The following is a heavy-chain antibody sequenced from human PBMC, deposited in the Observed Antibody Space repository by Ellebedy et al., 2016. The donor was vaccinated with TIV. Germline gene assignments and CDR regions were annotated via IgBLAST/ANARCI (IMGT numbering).Heavy chain of an antibody. Sequence: AASVKVSCKASGYTFTTYGISWVRQAPGQGLDWMGWISTYNDNTHHAQKVQGRVNMTTDTSTSTAYMELRSLRSDDTAVYYCARDLYTFYSDSSGYQRYYYGMDVWGQGTAVTVSS. CDR2: ISTYNDNT. CDR3: ARDLYTFYSDSSGYQRYYYGMDV. V-gene: IGHV1-18*01. J-gene: IGHJ6*02. CDR1: GYTFTTYG. D-gene: IGHD3-22*01.